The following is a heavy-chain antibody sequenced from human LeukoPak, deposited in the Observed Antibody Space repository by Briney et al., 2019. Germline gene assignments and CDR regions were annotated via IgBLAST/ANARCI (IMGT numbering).Heavy chain of an antibody. V-gene: IGHV4-39*01. CDR1: GGSFSSYY. J-gene: IGHJ4*02. D-gene: IGHD2-2*01. CDR2: IYYSGST. Sequence: SETLSLTCAVYGGSFSSYYWGWIRQPPGKGLEWIGSIYYSGSTYYNPSLKSRVTIPVDTSKNQFSLKLSSVTAADTAVYYCATGGYCSSTSCYYDYWGQGTLVTVSS. CDR3: ATGGYCSSTSCYYDY.